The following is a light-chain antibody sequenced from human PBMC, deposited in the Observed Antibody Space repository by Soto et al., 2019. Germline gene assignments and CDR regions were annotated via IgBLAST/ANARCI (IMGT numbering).Light chain of an antibody. J-gene: IGKJ4*01. CDR3: RQTNNFQPT. V-gene: IGKV1-12*01. Sequence: IQMTKSPSSVSASVGDRVTITCRASQGISKWLAWYHQKPGKAPKLLIYDASNLQSGVPSRFGGSGSETDFTLTIISLQPEDSSTYYCRQTNNFQPTFGGGANVAIK. CDR1: QGISKW. CDR2: DAS.